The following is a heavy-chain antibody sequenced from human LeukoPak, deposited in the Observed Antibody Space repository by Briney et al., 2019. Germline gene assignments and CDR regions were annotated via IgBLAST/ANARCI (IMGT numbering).Heavy chain of an antibody. Sequence: PSETLSLTCTISGGSISSYYWSWIRQPPGKGPEWIGYIYYSGTTNYNPSLKSRVTMSVDTSKNQISLRLTSVTAADTAVYYCASYYASGVSAYNYYGMDVWGKGTTVTVSS. J-gene: IGHJ6*04. V-gene: IGHV4-59*08. CDR1: GGSISSYY. CDR3: ASYYASGVSAYNYYGMDV. D-gene: IGHD3-10*01. CDR2: IYYSGTT.